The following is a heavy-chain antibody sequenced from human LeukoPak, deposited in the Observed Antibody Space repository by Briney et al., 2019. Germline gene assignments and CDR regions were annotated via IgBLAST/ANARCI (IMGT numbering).Heavy chain of an antibody. D-gene: IGHD2-2*02. CDR2: IYYSGST. CDR3: ASNPASVVVPAAIRRLREYNDY. V-gene: IGHV4-39*01. Sequence: PSETLSLTCTVSGGSISSSSYYWGWIRQPPGKGLEWIGSIYYSGSTYYNPSLKSRVTVSVDTSKNQFSLKLSSVTAADTAVYFCASNPASVVVPAAIRRLREYNDYWGQGTLVTVSS. J-gene: IGHJ4*02. CDR1: GGSISSSSYY.